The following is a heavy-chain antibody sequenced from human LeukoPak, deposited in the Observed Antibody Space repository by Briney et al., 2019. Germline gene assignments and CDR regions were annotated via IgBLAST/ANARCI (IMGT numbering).Heavy chain of an antibody. CDR1: GFTFSNYN. CDR3: ARDPYSGSYGNYYYYYMDV. V-gene: IGHV3-21*01. D-gene: IGHD1-26*01. Sequence: GGSLRLSCAASGFTFSNYNMNWVRQSPGKGLEWVSSITSTSSYIYYADSVRGRFTISRDNAKNSLYLQMNSLRAEDTALYFCARDPYSGSYGNYYYYYMDVWGKGTTVTVSS. J-gene: IGHJ6*03. CDR2: ITSTSSYI.